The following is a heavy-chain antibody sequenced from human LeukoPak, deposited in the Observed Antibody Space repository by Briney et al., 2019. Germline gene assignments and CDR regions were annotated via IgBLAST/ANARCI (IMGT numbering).Heavy chain of an antibody. CDR1: GFTLSDNY. Sequence: GGSLRLSCAASGFTLSDNYMSWVRQAPAKGLEWVSVIFTGGSTFYADSVKGRFTISRDNSKKTLFLQMHSLRAEDTAVYYCARDSIELYDSSGYVPTDAFDIWGQGTMVTVSS. V-gene: IGHV3-66*01. J-gene: IGHJ3*02. CDR3: ARDSIELYDSSGYVPTDAFDI. CDR2: IFTGGST. D-gene: IGHD3-22*01.